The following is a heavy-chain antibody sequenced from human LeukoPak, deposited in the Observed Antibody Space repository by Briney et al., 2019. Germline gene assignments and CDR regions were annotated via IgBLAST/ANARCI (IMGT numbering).Heavy chain of an antibody. CDR1: GGSFGGYY. V-gene: IGHV4-34*01. J-gene: IGHJ4*02. D-gene: IGHD3-10*01. CDR3: ARGGGSGSYHYFDY. CDR2: INHSGST. Sequence: SETLSLTCAVYGGSFGGYYWSWIRQPPGKGLEWIGEINHSGSTNYNPSLKSRVTISVDTSKNQFSLKLSSVTAADTAVYYCARGGGSGSYHYFDYWGQGTLVTVSS.